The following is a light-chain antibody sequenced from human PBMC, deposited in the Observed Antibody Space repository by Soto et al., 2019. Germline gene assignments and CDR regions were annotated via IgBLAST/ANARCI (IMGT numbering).Light chain of an antibody. CDR3: QQYGSSGT. J-gene: IGKJ1*01. CDR1: QSISSSY. V-gene: IGKV3-20*01. Sequence: EIVLPQSPGTLSLSPGKRATLSCRASQSISSSYLAWYQQRPGQDPRLLIYGASSRATGIPDRFSGSGPGTEFTLTISRLEPEDFAVYYCQQYGSSGTVGQGTKVDIK. CDR2: GAS.